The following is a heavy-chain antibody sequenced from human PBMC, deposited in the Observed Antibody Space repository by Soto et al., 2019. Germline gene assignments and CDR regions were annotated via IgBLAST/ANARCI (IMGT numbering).Heavy chain of an antibody. CDR3: ARSITMVRGVIIWNWFDP. CDR2: ISSSSSTR. D-gene: IGHD3-10*01. V-gene: IGHV3-48*01. Sequence: EVQLVESGGGLVQPGGSLRLSCAASGFTFSSYSMNWVRQAPGKGLEWVSYISSSSSTRDYADSVKGRFTITRDNAKNSMYRQMNGRRAEHTAVYYCARSITMVRGVIIWNWFDPWGQGTLVTVSS. J-gene: IGHJ5*02. CDR1: GFTFSSYS.